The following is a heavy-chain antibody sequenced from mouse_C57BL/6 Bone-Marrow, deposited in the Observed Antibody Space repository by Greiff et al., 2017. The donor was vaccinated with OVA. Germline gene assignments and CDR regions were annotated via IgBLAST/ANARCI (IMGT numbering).Heavy chain of an antibody. Sequence: QQPGQGLEWIGEIDPSDSYTNYNQKFKGKATLTVDTSSSTAYMQLSSLTSEDSAVYYCARAYDYDGAWFAYWGQGTLVTVSA. J-gene: IGHJ3*01. V-gene: IGHV1-50*01. D-gene: IGHD2-4*01. CDR3: ARAYDYDGAWFAY. CDR2: IDPSDSYT.